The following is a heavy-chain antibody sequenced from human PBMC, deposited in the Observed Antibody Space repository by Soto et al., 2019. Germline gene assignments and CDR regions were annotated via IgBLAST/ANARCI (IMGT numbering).Heavy chain of an antibody. CDR3: AREDSSGWGFDY. V-gene: IGHV3-74*01. CDR2: INSDGTTT. Sequence: EVQLVGSGGGLVQPGESLRLSCAASGFTFGSYWMHWVRQAPGKGLVWVSRINSDGTTTDYADSAKGRFTISRDNAKNTLYLQMNSLRCEDTAVYYCAREDSSGWGFDYWGQGTLVTVSS. CDR1: GFTFGSYW. J-gene: IGHJ4*02. D-gene: IGHD6-19*01.